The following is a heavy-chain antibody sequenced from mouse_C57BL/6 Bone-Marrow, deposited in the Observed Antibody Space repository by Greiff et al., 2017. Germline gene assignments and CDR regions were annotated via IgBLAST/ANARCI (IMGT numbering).Heavy chain of an antibody. Sequence: DVQLQESGPELVKPGASVKMSCKASGYTFTDYYMNWVKQSPGKSLEWIGVINPYNGGTSYNQKFKGKATLTADKSSSTAYMELNSLTSEDSAVYYCARDYYGSSFYAMDYWGQGTSVTVSS. CDR1: GYTFTDYY. J-gene: IGHJ4*01. CDR3: ARDYYGSSFYAMDY. V-gene: IGHV1-19*01. D-gene: IGHD1-1*01. CDR2: INPYNGGT.